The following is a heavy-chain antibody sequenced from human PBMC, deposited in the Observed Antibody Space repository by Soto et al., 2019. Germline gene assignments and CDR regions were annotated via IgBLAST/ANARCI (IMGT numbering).Heavy chain of an antibody. CDR1: GYSFTNYW. Sequence: PGESLKISCEGSGYSFTNYWIGWVRQMPGKGLEWMGIIYPGDSDTRYSPSFQGQVTISADKSINTAYLQWSSLKASDTAMYYCARQEYYSDSGNYYNDGMDVWGQGTTVTVSS. J-gene: IGHJ6*02. CDR2: IYPGDSDT. D-gene: IGHD3-10*01. CDR3: ARQEYYSDSGNYYNDGMDV. V-gene: IGHV5-51*01.